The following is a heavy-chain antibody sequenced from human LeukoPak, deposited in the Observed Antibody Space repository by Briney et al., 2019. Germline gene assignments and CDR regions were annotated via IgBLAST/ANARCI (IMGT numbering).Heavy chain of an antibody. J-gene: IGHJ3*02. CDR1: GGSISSYY. D-gene: IGHD2-15*01. CDR2: IYYSGST. Sequence: SETLSLTCTVSGGSISSYYWSWIRQPPGKGLEWIGYIYYSGSTYYNPSLRSRVTISVDTSKNQFSLKLSSVTAADTAVYYCARVYIVVVVAAFRDAFDIWGQGTMVTVSS. CDR3: ARVYIVVVVAAFRDAFDI. V-gene: IGHV4-59*08.